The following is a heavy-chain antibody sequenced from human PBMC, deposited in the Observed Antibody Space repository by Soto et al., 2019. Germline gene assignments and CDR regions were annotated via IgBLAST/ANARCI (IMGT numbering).Heavy chain of an antibody. Sequence: QTPGKGLEWIGSIYYSGSTYYNPSLKSRVTISVDTSKNQFSLKLSSVTAADTAVYYCARQGPRGDFWSGSFDYWGQGTLVTVSS. J-gene: IGHJ4*02. V-gene: IGHV4-39*01. CDR2: IYYSGST. CDR3: ARQGPRGDFWSGSFDY. D-gene: IGHD3-3*01.